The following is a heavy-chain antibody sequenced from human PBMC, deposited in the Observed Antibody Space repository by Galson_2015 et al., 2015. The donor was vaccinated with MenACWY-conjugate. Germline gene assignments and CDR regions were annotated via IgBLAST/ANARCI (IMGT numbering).Heavy chain of an antibody. CDR3: ARGLPGRGSGSCDTFDI. Sequence: SVKVSCKASGYILTSYYMHWVRQAPGQGLEWMGLIHPSDGSTTYAQKFQGRVTMTRDTSTSTVYMELSSLRSEDTAVYYCARGLPGRGSGSCDTFDIWGQGTMVTVSS. CDR2: IHPSDGST. D-gene: IGHD3-10*01. J-gene: IGHJ3*02. CDR1: GYILTSYY. V-gene: IGHV1-46*01.